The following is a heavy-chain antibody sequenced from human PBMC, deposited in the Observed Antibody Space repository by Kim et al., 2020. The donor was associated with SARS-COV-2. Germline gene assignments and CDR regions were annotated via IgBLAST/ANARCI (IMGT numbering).Heavy chain of an antibody. Sequence: SETLSLTCAVYGGSFSGYYWSWIRQPPGKGLEWIGEINHSGSTNYNPSLKSRVTISVDTSKNQFSLKLSSVTAADTAVYYCARGLGYSSSWGQGTLVTVS. V-gene: IGHV4-34*01. CDR3: ARGLGYSSS. CDR2: INHSGST. D-gene: IGHD6-13*01. CDR1: GGSFSGYY. J-gene: IGHJ4*02.